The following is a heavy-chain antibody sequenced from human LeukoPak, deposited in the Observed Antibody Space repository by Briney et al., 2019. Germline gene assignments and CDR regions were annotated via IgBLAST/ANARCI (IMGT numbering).Heavy chain of an antibody. J-gene: IGHJ3*02. CDR2: ISSSGSTI. V-gene: IGHV3-11*04. CDR1: GFTFSDYY. D-gene: IGHD2-21*02. Sequence: GGSLRLSCAASGFTFSDYYMSWIRQAPGKGLEWVSYISSSGSTIYYADSVKDRFTISRDNAKNSLYLQMNSLRAEDTAVYYCARGHIVVVAATDAFDIWGQGTMVTVSS. CDR3: ARGHIVVVAATDAFDI.